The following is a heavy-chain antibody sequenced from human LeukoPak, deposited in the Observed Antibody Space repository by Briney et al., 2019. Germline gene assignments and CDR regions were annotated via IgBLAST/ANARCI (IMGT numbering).Heavy chain of an antibody. CDR1: GGSISSSSYY. CDR3: AHEDG. Sequence: SETLSLTCTVSGGSISSSSYYWGWIRQPPGKGLEWIGSIYYSGSTYYNPFLKSRVTISVDTSKNQFSLKLSSVTAADTAVYYCAHEDGWGQGTLVTVSS. V-gene: IGHV4-39*07. CDR2: IYYSGST. J-gene: IGHJ4*02. D-gene: IGHD5-24*01.